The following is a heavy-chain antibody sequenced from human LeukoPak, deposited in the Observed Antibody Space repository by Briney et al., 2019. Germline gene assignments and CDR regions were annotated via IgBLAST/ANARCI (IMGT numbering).Heavy chain of an antibody. V-gene: IGHV4-59*01. D-gene: IGHD1-26*01. CDR3: ARGGARSNFDY. J-gene: IGHJ4*02. Sequence: SETLSLTCTVSGGSISSYYWSWIRQPPGKGLEWIGYISYSGSTDYNPSLKSRVTMSVDTSNNQFSLRLSSVTAADTAVYYCARGGARSNFDYWGKGTRGPLSS. CDR1: GGSISSYY. CDR2: ISYSGST.